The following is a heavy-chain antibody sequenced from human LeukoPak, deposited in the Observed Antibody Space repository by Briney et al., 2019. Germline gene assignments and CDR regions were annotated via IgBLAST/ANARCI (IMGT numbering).Heavy chain of an antibody. Sequence: GGSLRLSCAASGFTLSNYWMHWVRRAPGKGLVWVSRIYTDGVFANYADSVKGRFTISRDNAKNTVYLQMNSLRAEDTGVYYCARDRLEAVTDDDYFDYWGQGTLVTVSS. CDR3: ARDRLEAVTDDDYFDY. CDR1: GFTLSNYW. D-gene: IGHD2-21*02. V-gene: IGHV3-74*01. J-gene: IGHJ4*02. CDR2: IYTDGVFA.